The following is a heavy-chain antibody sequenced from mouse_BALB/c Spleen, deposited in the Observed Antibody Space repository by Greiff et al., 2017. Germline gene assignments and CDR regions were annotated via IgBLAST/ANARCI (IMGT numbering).Heavy chain of an antibody. CDR2: IDPSDSET. Sequence: VQLQQPGAELVKPGAPVKLSCKASGYTFTSYWMNWVKQRPGRGLEWIGRIDPSDSETHYNQKFKDKATLTVDKSSSTAYIQLSSLTSEDSAVYYCARGGLEYFDYWGQGTTLTVSS. CDR1: GYTFTSYW. CDR3: ARGGLEYFDY. V-gene: IGHV1-69*02. D-gene: IGHD3-3*01. J-gene: IGHJ2*01.